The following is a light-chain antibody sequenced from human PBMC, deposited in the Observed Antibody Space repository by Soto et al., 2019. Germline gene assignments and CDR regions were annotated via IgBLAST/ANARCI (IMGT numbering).Light chain of an antibody. J-gene: IGKJ4*01. CDR1: QSIGIW. CDR3: QHYHSYPLT. V-gene: IGKV1-5*01. Sequence: DIQMTQSPSTLSASMGDRVSVTCRASQSIGIWLAWYQQKPGKAPKVLIYDASSLQSGVPSRFSGSGSGTEFTLTISSLQPDDFAAYYCQHYHSYPLTFGGGTKVDIK. CDR2: DAS.